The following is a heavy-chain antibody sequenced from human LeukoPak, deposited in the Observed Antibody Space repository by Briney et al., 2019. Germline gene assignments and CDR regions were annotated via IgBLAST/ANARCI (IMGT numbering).Heavy chain of an antibody. Sequence: GGSLRLSCAASGFTFSSYSMNWVRQAPGKGLEWVSSISSSSSYIYYANSVKGRFTISRDNAKNSLYLQMNSLRAEDTAVYYCARAAVAGYFDYWGQGTLVTVSS. CDR1: GFTFSSYS. CDR2: ISSSSSYI. CDR3: ARAAVAGYFDY. V-gene: IGHV3-21*01. D-gene: IGHD6-19*01. J-gene: IGHJ4*02.